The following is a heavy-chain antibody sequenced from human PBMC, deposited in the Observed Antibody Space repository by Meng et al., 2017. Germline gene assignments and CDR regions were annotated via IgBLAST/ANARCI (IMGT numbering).Heavy chain of an antibody. CDR3: ARVGYYGSGSYSWLDP. CDR1: GYTFTSYY. CDR2: INPSGGST. Sequence: ASVKVSCKASGYTFTSYYMHWVRQAPGQGLEWMGIINPSGGSTSYAQKFQGRVTMTRDTSTSTVYMEMSSLRSEDTAVYYCARVGYYGSGSYSWLDPWGQGTLVTVSS. D-gene: IGHD3-10*01. J-gene: IGHJ5*02. V-gene: IGHV1-46*01.